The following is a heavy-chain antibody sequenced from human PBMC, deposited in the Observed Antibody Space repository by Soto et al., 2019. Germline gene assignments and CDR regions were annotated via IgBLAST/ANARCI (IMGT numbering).Heavy chain of an antibody. CDR3: GRKYTSSWLFDP. CDR2: IYYSGTT. V-gene: IGHV4-39*01. CDR1: GGSISSGNYY. J-gene: IGHJ5*02. Sequence: QLQLQESGPGRVKPSETLSLTCTVSGGSISSGNYYWGWIRQPPGKGLEWIGSIYYSGTTYYNPSLKSRVTVSVDTSKNQFSLKLSSVTAADTAVYYCGRKYTSSWLFDPWGQGTLVTVSS. D-gene: IGHD6-13*01.